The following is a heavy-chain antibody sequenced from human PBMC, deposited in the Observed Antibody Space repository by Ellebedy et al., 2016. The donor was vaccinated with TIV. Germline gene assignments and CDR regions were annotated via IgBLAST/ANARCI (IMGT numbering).Heavy chain of an antibody. J-gene: IGHJ4*02. Sequence: PGGSLRLSCAASGFIISGDWMSWVRQAPGKGLEWVAHITPDGSAEYYVDSVKGRFTISSDNAKRSLFLQMNSLRVDDTAVYYCVTGGQSYGRWGQGSLVTISS. V-gene: IGHV3-7*03. CDR2: ITPDGSAE. D-gene: IGHD3-16*01. CDR1: GFIISGDW. CDR3: VTGGQSYGR.